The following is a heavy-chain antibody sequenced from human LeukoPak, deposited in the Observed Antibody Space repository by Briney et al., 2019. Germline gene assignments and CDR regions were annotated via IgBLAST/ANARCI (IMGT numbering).Heavy chain of an antibody. CDR3: ASGGYGDYAGWFDP. D-gene: IGHD4-17*01. Sequence: ASVKVSCKASGYTFTSYFMHWVRQAPGQGLEWMGVINPSGGSTSYAQKFQGRVTITADESTSTAYMELSSLRSEDTAVYYCASGGYGDYAGWFDPWGQGTLVTVSS. CDR1: GYTFTSYF. CDR2: INPSGGST. V-gene: IGHV1-46*01. J-gene: IGHJ5*02.